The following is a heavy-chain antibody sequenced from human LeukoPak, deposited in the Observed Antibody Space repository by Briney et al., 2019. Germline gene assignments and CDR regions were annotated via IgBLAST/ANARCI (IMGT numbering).Heavy chain of an antibody. Sequence: PGGSLRLSCAASGFTFSSYSMIWVRQARGKGLEWVSSISSSSSYIYYADSVKGRFTISRDNAKNSLYLQMNSLRAEDTAVYYCARDPTNYYDSSGSLPASWFDPWGQGTLVTVSS. D-gene: IGHD3-22*01. CDR1: GFTFSSYS. CDR2: ISSSSSYI. CDR3: ARDPTNYYDSSGSLPASWFDP. J-gene: IGHJ5*02. V-gene: IGHV3-21*01.